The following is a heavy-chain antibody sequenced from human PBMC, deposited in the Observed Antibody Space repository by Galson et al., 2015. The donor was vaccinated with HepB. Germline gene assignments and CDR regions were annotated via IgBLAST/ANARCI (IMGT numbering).Heavy chain of an antibody. V-gene: IGHV3-23*01. D-gene: IGHD2-15*01. CDR2: ITGSGGST. CDR3: AKVPNFYCSGGNCYFDY. J-gene: IGHJ4*02. Sequence: SLRLSCAASGFTFSSYAMSWVRQAPGKGLEWVSGITGSGGSTYYADSVKGRLTISRDNSKNRLYLQMNSLRAEDTAIYYCAKVPNFYCSGGNCYFDYWGQGTLVTVSS. CDR1: GFTFSSYA.